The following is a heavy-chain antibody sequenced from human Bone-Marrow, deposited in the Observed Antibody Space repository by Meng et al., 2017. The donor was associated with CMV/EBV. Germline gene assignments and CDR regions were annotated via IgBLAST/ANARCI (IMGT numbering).Heavy chain of an antibody. CDR3: ASRWVRGSSSVWVDP. CDR1: GYTFTGYY. Sequence: ASVKVSCKASGYTFTGYYMHWVRQAPGQGLEWMGWINPNTGGTNYAQKFQGRVTMTRDTSISTAYMELSSLRSEDTAVYYCASRWVRGSSSVWVDPWGQGTLVTVSS. D-gene: IGHD6-6*01. CDR2: INPNTGGT. J-gene: IGHJ5*02. V-gene: IGHV1-2*02.